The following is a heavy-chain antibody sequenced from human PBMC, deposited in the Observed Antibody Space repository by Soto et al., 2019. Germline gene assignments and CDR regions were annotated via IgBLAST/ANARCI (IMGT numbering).Heavy chain of an antibody. CDR3: ARDTYYYDSSGAPFDY. CDR2: IVPLIGTP. CDR1: GYTFTSHG. Sequence: ASVKVSCKAPGYTFTSHGISWVRQAPGQGLEWMGGIVPLIGTPKYAQKLQGRVTITADELKSTVHMQLSSLRSDDTDVYYCARDTYYYDSSGAPFDYWGQGTLVTVSS. D-gene: IGHD3-22*01. V-gene: IGHV1-69*13. J-gene: IGHJ4*02.